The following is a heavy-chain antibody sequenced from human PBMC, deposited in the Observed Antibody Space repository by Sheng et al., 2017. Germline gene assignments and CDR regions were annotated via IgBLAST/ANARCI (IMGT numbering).Heavy chain of an antibody. Sequence: EVQLVESGGGLVQPGGSLRLSCAASGFIFSNYEMNWVRQAPGKGLEWVSYISSGGKTIYYADSVKGRFTISRDNTKNSLFLQMNSLRTEDTAVYYCARYYYGSGRYFDYWGQGILVTVSS. V-gene: IGHV3-48*03. CDR1: GFIFSNYE. D-gene: IGHD3-10*01. CDR3: ARYYYGSGRYFDY. CDR2: ISSGGKTI. J-gene: IGHJ4*02.